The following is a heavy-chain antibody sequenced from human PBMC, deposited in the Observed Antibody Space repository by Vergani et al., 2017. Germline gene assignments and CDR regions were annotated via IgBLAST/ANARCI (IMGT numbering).Heavy chain of an antibody. D-gene: IGHD6-13*01. CDR1: GYSFTSYW. V-gene: IGHV5-10-1*01. J-gene: IGHJ6*02. CDR2: IAPSDSYT. CDR3: ARLPDSSSWYGEGGYYYGMDV. Sequence: EVQLVQSGAEVKKPGESLRISCKGSGYSFTSYWISWVRQMPGKGLEWMGRIAPSDSYTNYSPSFQGHVTISADKSISTAYLQWSSLKASDTAMYYCARLPDSSSWYGEGGYYYGMDVWGQGTTVTVS.